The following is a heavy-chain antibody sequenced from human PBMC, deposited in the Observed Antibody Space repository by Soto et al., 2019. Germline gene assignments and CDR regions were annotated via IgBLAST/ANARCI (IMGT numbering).Heavy chain of an antibody. CDR1: GFTFSRYS. CDR2: IGSSSTTI. J-gene: IGHJ4*02. V-gene: IGHV3-48*02. CDR3: AREYYYFDY. D-gene: IGHD3-10*01. Sequence: GGSLRLSCATSGFTFSRYSMNWVRQAPGKGLEWVSYIGSSSTTIYYADSVKGRFTISRDSAKNSLYLQMNSLRDEDTAVYYCAREYYYFDYWGQGTLVTVSS.